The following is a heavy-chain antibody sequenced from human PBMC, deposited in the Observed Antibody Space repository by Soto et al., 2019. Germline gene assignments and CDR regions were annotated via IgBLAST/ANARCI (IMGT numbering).Heavy chain of an antibody. Sequence: PSESLPLTCTASGGPIRSSRYYWGGFRQTPGKGLEWIGSIYYSGSTYYNPSLKSRVTISVDTSKNQFSLKLSSVTAADTAVYYCARLHLERGSAAFDTWGQGTMVS. CDR2: IYYSGST. CDR1: GGPIRSSRYY. J-gene: IGHJ3*02. V-gene: IGHV4-39*01. D-gene: IGHD1-1*01. CDR3: ARLHLERGSAAFDT.